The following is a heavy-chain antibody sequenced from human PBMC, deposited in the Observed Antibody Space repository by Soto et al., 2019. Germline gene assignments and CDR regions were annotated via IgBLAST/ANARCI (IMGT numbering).Heavy chain of an antibody. J-gene: IGHJ4*02. V-gene: IGHV1-18*01. CDR3: ARDMCVNDNGDYVDY. Sequence: QVQLVQSGAEVKKPGASVQVSCRASGYTFTNYGVSWVRQAPGQGLEWMGWISGYNSNTKYAHKVQGRVTMTIDTSTCTANVDRRSLRSDDTAVYYGARDMCVNDNGDYVDYWGQGTRVTVSS. CDR2: ISGYNSNT. D-gene: IGHD4-17*01. CDR1: GYTFTNYG.